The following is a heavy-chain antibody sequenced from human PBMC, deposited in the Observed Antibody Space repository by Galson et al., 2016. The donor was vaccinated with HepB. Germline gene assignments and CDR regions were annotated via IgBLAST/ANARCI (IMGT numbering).Heavy chain of an antibody. J-gene: IGHJ4*02. CDR2: IYPGDSDT. CDR1: GYNFTNFW. D-gene: IGHD1-14*01. Sequence: QSGAEVKKPGESLKISCMASGYNFTNFWIAWVRQRPGKGLECMGIIYPGDSDTRYSPSFQGQVTISVDNPISAAYLQWSTLKASDTAMYYCAKHGKTVRRNFDSWGQGTLVTVSS. V-gene: IGHV5-51*01. CDR3: AKHGKTVRRNFDS.